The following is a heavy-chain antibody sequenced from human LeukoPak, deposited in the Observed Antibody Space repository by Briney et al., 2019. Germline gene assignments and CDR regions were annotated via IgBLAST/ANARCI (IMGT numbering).Heavy chain of an antibody. CDR2: ISWNSGSI. D-gene: IGHD6-19*01. CDR3: AKDAQWLVEGYFDY. Sequence: GGSLRLSYAASGFTFDDYAMHWVRQAPGKGLEWVSGISWNSGSIGYADSVKGRFTISRDNAKNSLYLQMNSLRAEDTALYYCAKDAQWLVEGYFDYWGQGTLVTVSS. V-gene: IGHV3-9*01. CDR1: GFTFDDYA. J-gene: IGHJ4*02.